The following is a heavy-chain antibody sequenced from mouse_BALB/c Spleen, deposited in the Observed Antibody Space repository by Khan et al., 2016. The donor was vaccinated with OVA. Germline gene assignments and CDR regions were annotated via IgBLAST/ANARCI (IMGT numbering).Heavy chain of an antibody. V-gene: IGHV1-5*01. CDR2: IYPGNSDT. CDR3: TRFGYLFAY. Sequence: DVKLQESGTVLARPGTSVKMSCKASGYTFTSYWMHWVKQRPGQGLEWIGAIYPGNSDTSYNQKFKGKAKLTAVTSTSTAYMELSSQTNEDSAVYYCTRFGYLFAYWGQGTLVTVSA. J-gene: IGHJ3*01. CDR1: GYTFTSYW. D-gene: IGHD2-2*01.